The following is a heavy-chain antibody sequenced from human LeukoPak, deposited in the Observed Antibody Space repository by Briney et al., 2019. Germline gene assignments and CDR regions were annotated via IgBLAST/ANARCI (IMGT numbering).Heavy chain of an antibody. Sequence: GGSLRLSCEGSGFTFSNFWMSWVRQAPGKGLEWVANIKKDGSEIYYVDSVKGRFTISRDNAKNSLYLQMNSLRAEDTAVYYCARLVGTDDDAFDFWGQGTMVTVSS. CDR2: IKKDGSEI. D-gene: IGHD1-26*01. J-gene: IGHJ3*01. CDR1: GFTFSNFW. V-gene: IGHV3-7*01. CDR3: ARLVGTDDDAFDF.